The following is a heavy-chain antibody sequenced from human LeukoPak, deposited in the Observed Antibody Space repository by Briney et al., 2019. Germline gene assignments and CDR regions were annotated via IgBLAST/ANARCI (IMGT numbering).Heavy chain of an antibody. CDR3: ARVGYSSDWYEGGH. J-gene: IGHJ4*02. Sequence: GGSLRLSCAASGFTFSIYWKHWVRHAPGEGLVWVSRVNSGESITPYADSVKGRFTISRDNAKNTLYLQMNSLRAEDTAVYYCARVGYSSDWYEGGHWGQGTLVTVSS. V-gene: IGHV3-74*01. CDR1: GFTFSIYW. D-gene: IGHD6-19*01. CDR2: VNSGESIT.